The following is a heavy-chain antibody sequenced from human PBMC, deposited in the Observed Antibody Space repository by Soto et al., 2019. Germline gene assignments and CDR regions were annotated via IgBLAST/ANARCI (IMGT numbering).Heavy chain of an antibody. Sequence: QVQLQESGPGLVKPSQTLSLTCTVSGGSISSGGYYWSWIRQHPGKGLEWIGYIYYSGSTYYNPSLSSRVTISVDPSKNQFSLKLSSVTAADTAVYYCASLCGTVTTSIDFDYWGQGTLVTVSS. CDR3: ASLCGTVTTSIDFDY. CDR1: GGSISSGGYY. V-gene: IGHV4-31*03. CDR2: IYYSGST. D-gene: IGHD4-17*01. J-gene: IGHJ4*02.